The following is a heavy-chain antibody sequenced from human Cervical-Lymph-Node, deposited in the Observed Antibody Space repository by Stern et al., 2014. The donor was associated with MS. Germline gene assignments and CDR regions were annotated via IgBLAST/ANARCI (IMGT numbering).Heavy chain of an antibody. J-gene: IGHJ6*02. CDR2: INMDGSSA. CDR3: ARGAVTQDCYSGLDV. V-gene: IGHV3-74*02. CDR1: GFTFSNYW. D-gene: IGHD4-17*01. Sequence: EVQLEESGGGLVQPGGSLRLSCAASGFTFSNYWMHLVRQGQGQGLVRDARINMDGSSAGEAASVRGRFTISRDNAKNTLYLQMNSLRDEDTAVYYCARGAVTQDCYSGLDVWGQGTTVTVSS.